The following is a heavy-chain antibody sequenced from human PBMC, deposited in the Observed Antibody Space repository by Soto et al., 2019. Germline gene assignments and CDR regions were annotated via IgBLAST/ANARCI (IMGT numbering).Heavy chain of an antibody. V-gene: IGHV1-69*13. CDR3: ARLRTTGTTKGYDY. CDR2: IIPIFGSV. Sequence: SVKVSCKASGGTFSSYPISWVRQAPGQGLEWMGVIIPIFGSVNSAQKFQGRVTITADESTSTAYMELSSLRSEDTAVYYCARLRTTGTTKGYDYWGQGTLVTVSS. J-gene: IGHJ4*02. CDR1: GGTFSSYP. D-gene: IGHD1-1*01.